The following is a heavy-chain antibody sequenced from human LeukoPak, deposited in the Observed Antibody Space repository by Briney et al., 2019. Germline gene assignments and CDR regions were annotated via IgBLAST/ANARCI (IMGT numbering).Heavy chain of an antibody. CDR3: ARRAGAYSHPYDY. Sequence: GRSLRLSCTVSGFTVSSNSMSWVRQDPGKGLEWVSFIYSDNTHYSDSVKGRFTISRDNSKNTLYLQMNSLRAEDTAVYYCARRAGAYSHPYDYWGQGTLVTVSS. D-gene: IGHD4/OR15-4a*01. V-gene: IGHV3-53*01. CDR2: IYSDNT. CDR1: GFTVSSNS. J-gene: IGHJ4*02.